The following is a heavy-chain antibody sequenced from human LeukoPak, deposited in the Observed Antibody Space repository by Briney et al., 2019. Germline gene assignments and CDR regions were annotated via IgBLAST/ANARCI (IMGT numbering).Heavy chain of an antibody. D-gene: IGHD6-6*01. V-gene: IGHV3-9*01. CDR3: AKDLNEYSSSYAFDI. CDR1: TFTFDDYA. CDR2: ISWNSGSI. Sequence: SLRLSSAASTFTFDDYAMHRGPQAPGQGLEWGSGISWNSGSIGYADSVKGRFTISTDNAKESLYLQMNSLRADDTALYYCAKDLNEYSSSYAFDIWGQGTMVTVSS. J-gene: IGHJ3*02.